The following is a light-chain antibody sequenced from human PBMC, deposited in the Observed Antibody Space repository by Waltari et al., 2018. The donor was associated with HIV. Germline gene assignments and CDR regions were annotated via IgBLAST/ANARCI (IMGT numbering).Light chain of an antibody. CDR2: EVS. J-gene: IGLJ2*01. Sequence: QSALTPPAPVSGSPGPSVTLSCPGTSSNVGRYNLVSWYQQHPGQAPKLILYEVSKRPSGVSNRFSGSKSGNTASLTISGLQAEDEADYYCCSYAGAGVFGGGTKLTVL. CDR3: CSYAGAGV. CDR1: SSNVGRYNL. V-gene: IGLV2-23*02.